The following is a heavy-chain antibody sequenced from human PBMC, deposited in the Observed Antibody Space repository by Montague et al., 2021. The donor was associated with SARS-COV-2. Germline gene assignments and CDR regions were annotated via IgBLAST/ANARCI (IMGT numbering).Heavy chain of an antibody. J-gene: IGHJ4*02. CDR2: ISDSGST. CDR3: ARHYSATLPAVY. Sequence: SETLSLTCTVSGGSISSFYWSWFRQPPGKGLEWIGYISDSGSTNYNPSLTSGVTMSVDTSKNQFSLKVNSVTAADTAVYYCARHYSATLPAVYWGQGTLVTVSS. V-gene: IGHV4-59*08. D-gene: IGHD2-15*01. CDR1: GGSISSFY.